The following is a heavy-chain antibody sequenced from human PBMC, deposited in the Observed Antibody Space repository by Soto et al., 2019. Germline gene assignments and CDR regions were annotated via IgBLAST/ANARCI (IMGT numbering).Heavy chain of an antibody. V-gene: IGHV4-34*01. CDR2: INHSGST. J-gene: IGHJ4*02. CDR3: ARGKYYYDSSGYYLPVYFDY. Sequence: SETLSLTCAVYGGSFSGYYWSWIRQPPGKGLEWIGEINHSGSTNYNPSLKSRVTISVDTSKNQFSLKLSSVTAADTAVYYCARGKYYYDSSGYYLPVYFDYWGQGTLVTVS. D-gene: IGHD3-22*01. CDR1: GGSFSGYY.